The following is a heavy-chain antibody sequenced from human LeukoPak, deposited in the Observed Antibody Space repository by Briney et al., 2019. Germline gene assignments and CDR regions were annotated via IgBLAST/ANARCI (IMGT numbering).Heavy chain of an antibody. J-gene: IGHJ4*02. D-gene: IGHD6-6*01. CDR2: ISAYNGNT. CDR3: ARDRWPGRWYSSSAGFDY. Sequence: ASVKVSCKASGYTFTSYGISWVRQAPGKGLEWMGWISAYNGNTNYAQKLQDRVTMTTDTATSTAYLELRSLRSDDTAVYYCARDRWPGRWYSSSAGFDYWGQGTLVTVSS. CDR1: GYTFTSYG. V-gene: IGHV1-18*01.